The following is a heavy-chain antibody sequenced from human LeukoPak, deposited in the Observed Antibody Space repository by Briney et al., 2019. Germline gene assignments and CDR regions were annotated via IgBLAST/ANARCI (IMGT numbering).Heavy chain of an antibody. CDR1: GGSLSSYY. Sequence: LSLTRTVSGGSLSSYYWTWIRQPPGKGLEGVAGITWNSGYIDYADSVKGRFTISRDNAKNSLYLQMNSLRAEDTALYFCAKDMGYGSDVANAFDIWGQGTMVTVSA. J-gene: IGHJ3*02. CDR3: AKDMGYGSDVANAFDI. V-gene: IGHV3-9*01. CDR2: ITWNSGYI. D-gene: IGHD6-19*01.